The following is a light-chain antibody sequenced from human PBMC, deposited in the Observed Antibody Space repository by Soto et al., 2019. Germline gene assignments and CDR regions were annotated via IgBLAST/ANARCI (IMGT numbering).Light chain of an antibody. V-gene: IGKV1-39*01. Sequence: DIQMTQSPSSLSASVGDRVTITCRASQSISSYLHWYQQKPGKAPKLLIYAASTLQSGVTSRFSGSGSGTDFTLTISSLQPEDFATYYCQQSYSIPFTFGPGTKVDTK. CDR1: QSISSY. CDR2: AAS. J-gene: IGKJ3*01. CDR3: QQSYSIPFT.